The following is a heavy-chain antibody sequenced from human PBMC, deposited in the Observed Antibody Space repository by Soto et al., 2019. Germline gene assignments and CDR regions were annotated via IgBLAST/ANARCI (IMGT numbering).Heavy chain of an antibody. D-gene: IGHD2-15*01. V-gene: IGHV1-18*01. J-gene: IGHJ6*02. CDR2: ISAYNGNT. CDR3: ARGGIVVVVAATYYYYGMDV. CDR1: GYTFTSYG. Sequence: QVQLVQSGAEVKKPGASVKVSCKASGYTFTSYGISWVRQAPGQGLEWMGWISAYNGNTNYAQKLQGRVTMTTDTATSTAYMELRSLRSDDTAVYYCARGGIVVVVAATYYYYGMDVWGQGTTVTVSS.